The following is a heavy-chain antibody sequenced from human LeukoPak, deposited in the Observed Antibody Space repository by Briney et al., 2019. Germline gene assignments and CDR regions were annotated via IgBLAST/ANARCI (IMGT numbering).Heavy chain of an antibody. CDR1: GGSISSYY. CDR3: ARDRVATTPLFDY. Sequence: SETLSLTCAVYGGSISSYYWSWIRQPPGKGLEWIGYIYYSGSTNYNPSLKSRVTISVDTSKNQFSLKLSSVTAADTAVYYCARDRVATTPLFDYWGQGTLVTVSS. V-gene: IGHV4-59*01. CDR2: IYYSGST. J-gene: IGHJ4*02. D-gene: IGHD1-26*01.